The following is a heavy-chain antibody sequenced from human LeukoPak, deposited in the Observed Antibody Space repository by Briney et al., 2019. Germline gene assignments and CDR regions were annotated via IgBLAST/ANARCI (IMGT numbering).Heavy chain of an antibody. Sequence: PGRSLRLSCAASGFPFSSYGMHWVRQAPGKGLEWVAVVAHDGSNEYFVDSVKGRFTISRDNSKNTLYLQMDSLRPEDTAVYYCAKPLGGSYLFDRWGQGTLVTVSS. V-gene: IGHV3-30*18. CDR1: GFPFSSYG. J-gene: IGHJ4*02. D-gene: IGHD1-26*01. CDR3: AKPLGGSYLFDR. CDR2: VAHDGSNE.